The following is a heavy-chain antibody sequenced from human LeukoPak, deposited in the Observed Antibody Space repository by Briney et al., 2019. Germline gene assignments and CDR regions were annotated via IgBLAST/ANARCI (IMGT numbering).Heavy chain of an antibody. D-gene: IGHD6-19*01. V-gene: IGHV3-48*01. CDR2: ISSTSITM. CDR3: ARETILAVAGDF. Sequence: RGSRRLSCAAAGFTFNRNNTNWVRQAPGKGLEWVSYISSTSITMYYADSVKGRFTISRDNAKNSLYLQMNSLRAEDTAVYYCARETILAVAGDFWGQGTLVTVSS. CDR1: GFTFNRNN. J-gene: IGHJ4*02.